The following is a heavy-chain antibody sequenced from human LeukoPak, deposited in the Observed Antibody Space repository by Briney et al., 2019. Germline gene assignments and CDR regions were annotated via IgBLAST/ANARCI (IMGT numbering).Heavy chain of an antibody. CDR2: MSVYNGDT. Sequence: ASVKVSCKASGYTFTSYGISWVRQAPGQGLEWVGWMSVYNGDTNYAQHLQDRVTMTTDTSTSTAFMELRTLRSDDTAVYYCAREGFHLALDLWGQGTLVTVSS. J-gene: IGHJ5*02. CDR1: GYTFTSYG. V-gene: IGHV1-18*01. CDR3: AREGFHLALDL.